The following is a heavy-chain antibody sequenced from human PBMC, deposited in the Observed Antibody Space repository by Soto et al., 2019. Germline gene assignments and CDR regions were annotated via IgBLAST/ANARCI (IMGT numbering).Heavy chain of an antibody. CDR2: IYYSGST. CDR1: GGYISSYY. J-gene: IGHJ4*02. V-gene: IGHV4-59*08. Sequence: SETLSLTCTASGGYISSYYWSWIRQPPGKGLEWIGYIYYSGSTNYNPSLKSRVTISVDTSKNQLSLKLSSVTAADTAVYYCARRYGYYFDYWGQGTLVTVSS. D-gene: IGHD4-17*01. CDR3: ARRYGYYFDY.